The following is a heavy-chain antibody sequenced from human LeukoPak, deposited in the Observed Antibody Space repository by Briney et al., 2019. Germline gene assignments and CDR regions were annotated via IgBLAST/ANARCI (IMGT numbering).Heavy chain of an antibody. CDR3: VRGAYYAAY. J-gene: IGHJ4*02. CDR2: IKQDGSEK. V-gene: IGHV3-7*01. D-gene: IGHD2/OR15-2a*01. Sequence: GGSLRLSCAASAFTISDYWMSWVRQTPGKGLEWVANIKQDGSEKYYVGSAKGRFTISRDNVKNALYLQMNSLRVEDTGVYYCVRGAYYAAYWGQGTLVTVPS. CDR1: AFTISDYW.